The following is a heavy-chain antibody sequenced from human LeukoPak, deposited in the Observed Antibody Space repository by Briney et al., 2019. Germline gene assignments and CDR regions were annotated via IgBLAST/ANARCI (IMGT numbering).Heavy chain of an antibody. D-gene: IGHD1-14*01. CDR2: IYYSGST. CDR1: GGSINNYY. V-gene: IGHV4-59*01. Sequence: PSETLSLICTVSGGSINNYYWGWIRQPPGKGLEWIGYIYYSGSTNYNPSLKSRVTISVDTSKNQFSLKLSSVTAADTAVYYCARGGRLAWFDPWGQGTLVTVSS. CDR3: ARGGRLAWFDP. J-gene: IGHJ5*02.